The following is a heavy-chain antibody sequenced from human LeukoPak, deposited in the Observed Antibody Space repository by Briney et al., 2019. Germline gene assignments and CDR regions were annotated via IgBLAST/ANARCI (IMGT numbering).Heavy chain of an antibody. D-gene: IGHD3-22*01. CDR1: GGSFSGYY. CDR2: INHSGST. V-gene: IGHV4-34*01. J-gene: IGHJ5*02. Sequence: PSETLSLTCAVYGGSFSGYYWSWIRQPPGKGLEWIGEINHSGSTNYNPSLKSRVTISVDTSKNQFSLKLSSVTAADTAVYYCARCRPYYYDSSGYYNWFDPWGQGTLVTVSS. CDR3: ARCRPYYYDSSGYYNWFDP.